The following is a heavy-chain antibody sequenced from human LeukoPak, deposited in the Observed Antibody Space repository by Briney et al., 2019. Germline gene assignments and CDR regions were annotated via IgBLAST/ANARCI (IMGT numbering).Heavy chain of an antibody. Sequence: GGSLRLSCVASGFIFGSYSMNWVRQAPGKGVEWISYITSDESTKYYADSVKGRFTISRDNDRNSLYLQMNSLRAEDTAMYYCARCHSPYYYDSSGYLGDDCWGQGTLVTVSS. CDR1: GFIFGSYS. D-gene: IGHD3-22*01. CDR2: ITSDESTK. V-gene: IGHV3-48*01. CDR3: ARCHSPYYYDSSGYLGDDC. J-gene: IGHJ4*02.